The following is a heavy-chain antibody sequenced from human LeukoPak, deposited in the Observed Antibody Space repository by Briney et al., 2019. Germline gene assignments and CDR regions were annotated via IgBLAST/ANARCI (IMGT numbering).Heavy chain of an antibody. J-gene: IGHJ4*02. V-gene: IGHV1-69*13. CDR1: GGTFSSYA. Sequence: SVKVSCKASGGTFSSYAISWVRQAPGQGLEWMGGIIPIFGTANYAQKFQGRVTITADESTSTAYMELSSLRSGDTAVYYCARFYSSGWYSSQYYFDYWGQGTLVTVSS. D-gene: IGHD6-19*01. CDR3: ARFYSSGWYSSQYYFDY. CDR2: IIPIFGTA.